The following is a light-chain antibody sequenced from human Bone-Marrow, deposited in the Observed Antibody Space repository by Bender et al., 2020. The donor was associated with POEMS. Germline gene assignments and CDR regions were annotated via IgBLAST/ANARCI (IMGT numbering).Light chain of an antibody. CDR1: SSDVGSHNL. J-gene: IGLJ2*01. CDR3: CLYAGSSTLV. CDR2: EVT. V-gene: IGLV2-23*02. Sequence: QSALTQPASVSGSPGQSIAISCTGTSSDVGSHNLVSWYQHHPGEAPKLMIYEVTERPSGVSNRFSGSKSANTASLTISGLQAEDEADYYCCLYAGSSTLVFGGGTKLTVL.